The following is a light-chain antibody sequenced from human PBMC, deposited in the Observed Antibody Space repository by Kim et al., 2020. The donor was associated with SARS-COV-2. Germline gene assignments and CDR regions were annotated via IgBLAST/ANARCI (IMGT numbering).Light chain of an antibody. V-gene: IGKV1-17*03. CDR2: GAS. J-gene: IGKJ1*01. Sequence: ASVGERVTSTCRASHEIFTYLAWFQQKPGKVPKRLISGASRLQSGVPSRFSGSGSGAEFTLTISNLQPEDVATYYCLHHKDYPYTFGQGTKVDIK. CDR3: LHHKDYPYT. CDR1: HEIFTY.